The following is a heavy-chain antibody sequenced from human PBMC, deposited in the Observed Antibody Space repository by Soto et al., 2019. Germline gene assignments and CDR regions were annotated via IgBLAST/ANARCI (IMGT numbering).Heavy chain of an antibody. V-gene: IGHV3-48*02. CDR1: GFTFTNYG. CDR3: ARHAFDI. J-gene: IGHJ3*02. CDR2: ISSGSDSV. Sequence: PGGSLRLSCAASGFTFTNYGMNWVRQAPGKGLEWISFISSGSDSVYYADSVKGRFTISRDNAKNSLYLQMISLRDEDTAVFYCARHAFDIWGQGTMVTVSS.